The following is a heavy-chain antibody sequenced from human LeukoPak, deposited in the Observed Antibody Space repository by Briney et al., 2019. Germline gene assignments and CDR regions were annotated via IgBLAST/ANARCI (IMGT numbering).Heavy chain of an antibody. CDR3: ARSYCSGGSCYSEFDY. J-gene: IGHJ4*02. D-gene: IGHD2-15*01. Sequence: KLQGRVTMTTDTSTSTVYMELRSLRSDDTAVYYCARSYCSGGSCYSEFDYWGQGTLVTVSS. V-gene: IGHV1-18*01.